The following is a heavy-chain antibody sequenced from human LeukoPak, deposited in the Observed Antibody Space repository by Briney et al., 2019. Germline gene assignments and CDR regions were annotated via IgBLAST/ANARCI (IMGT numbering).Heavy chain of an antibody. CDR2: ITPIFGTS. Sequence: ASVKVSCKASGGTLRGYSISWVRQAPGQGPEWMGGITPIFGTSNYAQKFQGRVTITRDTSASTAYMELSSLRSEDTAVYYCARGEMATITSRWYFDLWGRGTLVTVSS. CDR3: ARGEMATITSRWYFDL. D-gene: IGHD5-24*01. J-gene: IGHJ2*01. V-gene: IGHV1-69*05. CDR1: GGTLRGYS.